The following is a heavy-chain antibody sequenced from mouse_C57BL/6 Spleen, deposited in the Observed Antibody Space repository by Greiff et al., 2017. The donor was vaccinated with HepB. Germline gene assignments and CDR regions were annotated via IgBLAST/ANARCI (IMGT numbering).Heavy chain of an antibody. J-gene: IGHJ3*01. Sequence: EVKLVESGGGLVKPGGSLKLSCAASGFTFSSYAMSWVRQTPEKRLEWVATISDGGSYTYYPDNVKGRFTISRDNAKNNLYLQMSHLKSEDTAMYYCARDPYRFVYWGQGTLVTVSA. CDR2: ISDGGSYT. D-gene: IGHD6-5*01. V-gene: IGHV5-4*01. CDR3: ARDPYRFVY. CDR1: GFTFSSYA.